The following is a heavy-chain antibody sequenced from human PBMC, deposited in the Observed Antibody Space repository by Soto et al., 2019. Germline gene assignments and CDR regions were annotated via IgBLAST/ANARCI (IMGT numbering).Heavy chain of an antibody. CDR2: IYYTGST. Sequence: QVQLQESGPGLVSPSQTLSLTYTVSGGSISGGPYYWTWIRQHPGSGLEWIAYIYYTGSTYYNPSLQSSVIMSADTSNNQLSLKLSSLTAADTAVYFGARVSGIVVVPTAKGPHYYYIDVWVKGTTVTVSS. V-gene: IGHV4-31*03. J-gene: IGHJ6*03. D-gene: IGHD2-2*01. CDR1: GGSISGGPYY. CDR3: ARVSGIVVVPTAKGPHYYYIDV.